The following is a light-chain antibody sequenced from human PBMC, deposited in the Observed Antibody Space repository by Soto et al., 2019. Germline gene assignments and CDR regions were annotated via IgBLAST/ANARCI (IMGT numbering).Light chain of an antibody. CDR2: ENN. J-gene: IGLJ2*01. CDR1: SSNIGNNY. V-gene: IGLV1-51*02. Sequence: QSVLTQPPSVSAAPGQQVTISCSGSSSNIGNNYVSWYQQLPGTAPRLLLYENNKRPSGIPDRFSGSKSGTSATLGITGLQTGDEADYYCGTWDSSLSAVVFGGGTKVTVL. CDR3: GTWDSSLSAVV.